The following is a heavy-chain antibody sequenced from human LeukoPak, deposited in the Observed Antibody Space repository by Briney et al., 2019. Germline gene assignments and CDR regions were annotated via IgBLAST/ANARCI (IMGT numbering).Heavy chain of an antibody. J-gene: IGHJ4*02. CDR3: ARVPYSSSWYVDY. D-gene: IGHD6-13*01. V-gene: IGHV1-8*03. Sequence: ASVKVSCKASGYTFTSYDINWVRQATGQGLEWMGWMNPNSGNTGYAQKFQGRVTITRNTSISTAYMGLSSLRSEDTAVYYCARVPYSSSWYVDYWGQGTLVTVSS. CDR2: MNPNSGNT. CDR1: GYTFTSYD.